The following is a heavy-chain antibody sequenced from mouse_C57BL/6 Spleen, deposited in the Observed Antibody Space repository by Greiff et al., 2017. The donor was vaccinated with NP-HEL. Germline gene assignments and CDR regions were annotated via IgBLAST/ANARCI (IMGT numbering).Heavy chain of an antibody. Sequence: QVQLQQPGAELVRPGSSVKLSCKASGYTFTSYWMHWVKQRPIQGLEWIGNIDPSDSETDYNQKFKDKATLTVDKSSSTAYMQLSSLTSEDSAVYYCARSGDLSYAMDYWGQGTSVTVSS. CDR1: GYTFTSYW. CDR3: ARSGDLSYAMDY. J-gene: IGHJ4*01. V-gene: IGHV1-52*01. CDR2: IDPSDSET. D-gene: IGHD2-13*01.